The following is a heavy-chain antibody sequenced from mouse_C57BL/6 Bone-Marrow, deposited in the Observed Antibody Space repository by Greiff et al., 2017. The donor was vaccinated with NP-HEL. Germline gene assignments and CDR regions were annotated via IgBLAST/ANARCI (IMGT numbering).Heavy chain of an antibody. V-gene: IGHV1-61*01. CDR3: SRIGNYSDY. CDR2: IYPSDSET. D-gene: IGHD4-1*01. CDR1: GYTFTSYW. Sequence: QVQLQQPGAELVRPGSSVKLSCKASGYTFTSYWMDWVKQRPGQGLEWIGNIYPSDSETHYNQKFKDKATLTVDKSSITAYMQLSSLTSEYSAVCSCSRIGNYSDYWGQGTTLTVSS. J-gene: IGHJ2*01.